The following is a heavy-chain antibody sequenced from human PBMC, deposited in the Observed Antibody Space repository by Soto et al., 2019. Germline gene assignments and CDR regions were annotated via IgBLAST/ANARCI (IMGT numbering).Heavy chain of an antibody. Sequence: PGGSLRLSCAASGFTFSSYAMSWVRQAPGKGLEWVSAISGSGGSTYYADSVKGRFTISRDNSKNTLYLQMNSLRAEDTAVYYCAKPTCSGGSCYYLHDAFDIWGQGTMVTVSS. D-gene: IGHD2-15*01. CDR1: GFTFSSYA. J-gene: IGHJ3*02. V-gene: IGHV3-23*01. CDR2: ISGSGGST. CDR3: AKPTCSGGSCYYLHDAFDI.